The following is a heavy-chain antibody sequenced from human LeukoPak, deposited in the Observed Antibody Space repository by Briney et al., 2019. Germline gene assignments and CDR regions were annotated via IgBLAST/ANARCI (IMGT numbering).Heavy chain of an antibody. CDR1: GVSISSSNSY. V-gene: IGHV4-39*01. Sequence: SETLSLTCTVSGVSISSSNSYWGWIRQPPGKGLEWIGSIYYSGNTYYNASLKSQVSISIDTSKSQFSLRLTSVTAADTAVYYCARQTGSGLFILPGGQGTLVTASS. J-gene: IGHJ4*02. D-gene: IGHD3/OR15-3a*01. CDR2: IYYSGNT. CDR3: ARQTGSGLFILP.